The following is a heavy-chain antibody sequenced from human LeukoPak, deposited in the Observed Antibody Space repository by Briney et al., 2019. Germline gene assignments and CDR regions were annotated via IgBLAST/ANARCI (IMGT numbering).Heavy chain of an antibody. V-gene: IGHV3-53*01. Sequence: WXRQAPGXXXXXXSVIYSGGSTYYGESVKGRFTISRDNSKNTVYLQMNALRAEDSAVYYCARGTVWRLGSYGLDVWGQGTTVTVSS. CDR3: ARGTVWRLGSYGLDV. CDR2: IYSGGST. D-gene: IGHD3-16*01. J-gene: IGHJ6*02.